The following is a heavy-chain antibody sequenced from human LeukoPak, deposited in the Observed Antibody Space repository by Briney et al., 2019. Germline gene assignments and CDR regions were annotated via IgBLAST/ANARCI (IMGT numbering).Heavy chain of an antibody. CDR1: GFTFSSYS. CDR3: AKDRDYYDSSGLDY. Sequence: GGSLRLSCAASGFTFSSYSMNWVRQAPGKGLDWVAFIRLDGSKKYYADSVKCRFTISRDNSKNTVYLQMNSLRVEDTAVYYCAKDRDYYDSSGLDYWGQGTLVTVSS. D-gene: IGHD3-22*01. J-gene: IGHJ4*02. CDR2: IRLDGSKK. V-gene: IGHV3-30*02.